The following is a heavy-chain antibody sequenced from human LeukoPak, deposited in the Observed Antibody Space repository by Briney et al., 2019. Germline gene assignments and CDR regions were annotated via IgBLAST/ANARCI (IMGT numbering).Heavy chain of an antibody. CDR2: ISGSGGST. J-gene: IGHJ4*02. CDR1: GFTFSSYA. V-gene: IGHV3-23*01. Sequence: GGSLRLSCAASGFTFSSYAMSWVRQAPGKGLEWVSAISGSGGSTYYADSVKGRFTISRGNSKNTLYLQMNSLRAEDTAVYYCAKETRGSGSFEIDYWGQGTLVTVSS. CDR3: AKETRGSGSFEIDY. D-gene: IGHD3-10*01.